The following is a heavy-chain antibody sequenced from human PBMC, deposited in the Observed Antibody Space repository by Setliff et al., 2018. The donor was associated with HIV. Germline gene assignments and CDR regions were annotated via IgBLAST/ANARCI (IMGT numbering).Heavy chain of an antibody. V-gene: IGHV3-21*05. J-gene: IGHJ3*02. CDR3: VRDLLWAFDM. D-gene: IGHD3-10*01. Sequence: GGSLRLSCAATGFTFGSYSMNWVRQAPGKGLEWISYITKRADETHYADSVKGRFSISRDTAKNSLYLQMNSLRPEDTALYYCVRDLLWAFDMWGPGTMVTVSS. CDR2: ITKRADET. CDR1: GFTFGSYS.